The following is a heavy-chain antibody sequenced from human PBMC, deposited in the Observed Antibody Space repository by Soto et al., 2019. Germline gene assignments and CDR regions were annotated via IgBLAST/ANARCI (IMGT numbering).Heavy chain of an antibody. CDR2: ISDDGSNK. J-gene: IGHJ4*02. CDR1: GFTFSSYA. D-gene: IGHD5-18*01. V-gene: IGHV3-30-3*01. Sequence: QVQLVESGGGVVQPGRSLRLSCAASGFTFSSYAMHWVRQAPGKGLEWVAVISDDGSNKYYADSVKGRFTISRDNSKNTLYLQMNSLRAEDTAVYYCARELAADTAKYWGQGTLVTVSS. CDR3: ARELAADTAKY.